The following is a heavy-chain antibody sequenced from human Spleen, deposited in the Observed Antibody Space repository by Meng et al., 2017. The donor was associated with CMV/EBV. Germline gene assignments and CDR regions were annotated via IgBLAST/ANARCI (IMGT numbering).Heavy chain of an antibody. Sequence: ASGFTFSSYAMHWVRQAPGKGLEWVAVISYDGSNKYYADSVKGRFTISRDNSKNTLYLQMNSLRAEDTAVYYCARDGKQQLNYYFDYWGQGTLVTVSS. CDR1: GFTFSSYA. V-gene: IGHV3-30*04. D-gene: IGHD6-13*01. CDR3: ARDGKQQLNYYFDY. CDR2: ISYDGSNK. J-gene: IGHJ4*02.